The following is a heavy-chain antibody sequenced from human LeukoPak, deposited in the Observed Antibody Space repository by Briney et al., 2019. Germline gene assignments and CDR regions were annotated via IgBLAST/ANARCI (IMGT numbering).Heavy chain of an antibody. V-gene: IGHV3-21*04. Sequence: GGALTLSCAASGFIFSSNSMIWVRQAPGKGLEWVSSSSVSSTYIYYADSVKGRFTISRDNAKNSLYLQMNSLRAEDKAVYYCAREGIAAIDYWGQGTLVTVSS. D-gene: IGHD6-13*01. J-gene: IGHJ4*02. CDR3: AREGIAAIDY. CDR2: SSVSSTYI. CDR1: GFIFSSNS.